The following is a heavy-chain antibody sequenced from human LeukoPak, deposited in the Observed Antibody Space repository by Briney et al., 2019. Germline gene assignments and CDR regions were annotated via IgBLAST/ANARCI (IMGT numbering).Heavy chain of an antibody. Sequence: GGSLRLSCAASGFTFSNYWMSWVRQAPGKGLEWVANINQDGSEKYYVGSVKGRFTISRDNPKNSLYLQMNSLSAEDTAVYYCARGYRLNWGQGALVTVSS. J-gene: IGHJ4*02. D-gene: IGHD3-16*01. CDR1: GFTFSNYW. CDR3: ARGYRLN. CDR2: INQDGSEK. V-gene: IGHV3-7*01.